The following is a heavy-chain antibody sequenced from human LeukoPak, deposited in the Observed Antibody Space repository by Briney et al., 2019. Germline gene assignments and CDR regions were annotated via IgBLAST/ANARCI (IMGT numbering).Heavy chain of an antibody. V-gene: IGHV3-64*01. Sequence: PGGSLRLSCAASGFTFSSYAMHWVRQAPGKGLEYVSAISSNGGSTYYANSVKGRFTISRDNSKNTLYLQMGSLRAEDMAVYYCARVTGRTSDYWGQGTLVTVSS. CDR2: ISSNGGST. D-gene: IGHD1-1*01. J-gene: IGHJ4*02. CDR3: ARVTGRTSDY. CDR1: GFTFSSYA.